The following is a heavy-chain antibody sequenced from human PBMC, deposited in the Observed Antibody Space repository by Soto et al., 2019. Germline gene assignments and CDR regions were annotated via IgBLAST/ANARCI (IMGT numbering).Heavy chain of an antibody. J-gene: IGHJ6*02. V-gene: IGHV1-18*01. D-gene: IGHD3-22*01. CDR1: GYTFTSYG. Sequence: ASVKVSCKASGYTFTSYGISWVRRAPGSGPEWIALVSAYNGNTNYAQQLQGRVTMTTDTSTITAYMELRSLRGDDTAVYYCARDAAHYDDSRGYYYGQIIMDDYYGMEFGGQGSTVTVS. CDR2: VSAYNGNT. CDR3: ARDAAHYDDSRGYYYGQIIMDDYYGMEF.